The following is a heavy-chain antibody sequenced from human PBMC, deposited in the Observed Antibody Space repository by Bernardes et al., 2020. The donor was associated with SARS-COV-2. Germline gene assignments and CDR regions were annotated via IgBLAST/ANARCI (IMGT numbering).Heavy chain of an antibody. CDR1: GFTFDDYA. CDR3: ARIAAAGRDY. J-gene: IGHJ4*02. V-gene: IGHV3-9*01. D-gene: IGHD6-13*01. CDR2: ISWNSGSI. Sequence: SLRLSCAASGFTFDDYAMHWVRQAPGKGLEWVSGISWNSGSIGYADSVKGRFTISRDNAKNSLYLQMNSLRAEDTALYYCARIAAAGRDYWGQGTLVTVSS.